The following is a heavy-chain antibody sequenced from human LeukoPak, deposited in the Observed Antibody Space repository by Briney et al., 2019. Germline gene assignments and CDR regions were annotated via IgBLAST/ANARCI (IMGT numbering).Heavy chain of an antibody. V-gene: IGHV3-30*18. D-gene: IGHD2-15*01. CDR2: ISYDGSNK. CDR1: GFTFSSYS. CDR3: AKDLIVVVVAATAYGMDV. Sequence: GGSLRLSCAASGFTFSSYSMNWVRQAPGKGLEWVAVISYDGSNKYYADSVKGRFTISRDNSKNTLYLQMNSLRAEDTAVYYCAKDLIVVVVAATAYGMDVWGQGTTVTVSS. J-gene: IGHJ6*02.